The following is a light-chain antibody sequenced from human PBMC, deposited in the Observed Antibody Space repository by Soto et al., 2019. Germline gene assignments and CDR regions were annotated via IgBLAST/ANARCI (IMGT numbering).Light chain of an antibody. CDR1: ENVGTN. CDR3: QQYNNWGLS. V-gene: IGKV3D-15*01. Sequence: IVMTQSPATLSVSPGEGVTLSCRASENVGTNLAWYQQKPGQAPRLLIYGSSTRATGIPATFSGSGSGTEFPLTISSLQSADSAIYYCQQYNNWGLSFGGGTKVEIK. J-gene: IGKJ4*01. CDR2: GSS.